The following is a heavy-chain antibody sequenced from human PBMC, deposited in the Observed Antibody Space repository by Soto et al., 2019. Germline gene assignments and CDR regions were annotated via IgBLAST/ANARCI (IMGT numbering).Heavy chain of an antibody. CDR2: IYYSGST. J-gene: IGHJ6*02. D-gene: IGHD1-26*01. CDR1: GGSISSGGYY. V-gene: IGHV4-31*03. CDR3: AREVGGTSYYYYGMDV. Sequence: SETLSLPCTVSGGSISSGGYYCSLIRQHPGKGLEWIGYIYYSGSTYYNPSLKSRVTISVDTSKNQFSLKLSSVTAADTAVYYCAREVGGTSYYYYGMDVWGQGTTVTVSS.